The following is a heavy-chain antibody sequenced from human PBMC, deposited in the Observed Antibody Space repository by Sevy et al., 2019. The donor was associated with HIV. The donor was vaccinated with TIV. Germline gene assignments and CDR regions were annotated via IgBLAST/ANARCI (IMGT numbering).Heavy chain of an antibody. CDR1: GFTFSSYS. CDR2: ISSSSSYI. V-gene: IGHV3-21*01. CDR3: ARGAAMVTGGYYYYYMDV. J-gene: IGHJ6*03. D-gene: IGHD5-18*01. Sequence: LSLTCAASGFTFSSYSMNWVRQAPGKGLEWVSSISSSSSYIYYADSVKGRFTISRDNAKNSLYLQMNSLRAEDTAVYYCARGAAMVTGGYYYYYMDVWGKGTTVTVSS.